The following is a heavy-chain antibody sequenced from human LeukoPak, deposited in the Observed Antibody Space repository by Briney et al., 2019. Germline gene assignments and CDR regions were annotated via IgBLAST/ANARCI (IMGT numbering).Heavy chain of an antibody. Sequence: GGSLRLACAASGFTFSYFEMNWVRQAPGKGREWVSYIDGTGTTIYYADSVKGRFTISRDNAKNSRYLQMNSPRAEDTAIYYCARMTTSSYSFDYWGQGTLVTVSS. J-gene: IGHJ4*02. V-gene: IGHV3-48*03. CDR3: ARMTTSSYSFDY. D-gene: IGHD4-17*01. CDR1: GFTFSYFE. CDR2: IDGTGTTI.